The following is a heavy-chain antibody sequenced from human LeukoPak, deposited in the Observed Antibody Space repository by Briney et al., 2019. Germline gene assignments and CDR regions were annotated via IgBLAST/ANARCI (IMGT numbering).Heavy chain of an antibody. CDR3: ARSGLQEFDI. V-gene: IGHV4-59*01. J-gene: IGHJ3*02. D-gene: IGHD5-12*01. CDR2: IYYSGST. CDR1: GGSIGSYY. Sequence: PSETLSLTCTVSGGSIGSYYWSWIRQPPGKGLEWIGYIYYSGSTNYNPSLKSRVTISVDTSKNQFSLKLSSVTAADTAVYYCARSGLQEFDIWGQGTMVTVSS.